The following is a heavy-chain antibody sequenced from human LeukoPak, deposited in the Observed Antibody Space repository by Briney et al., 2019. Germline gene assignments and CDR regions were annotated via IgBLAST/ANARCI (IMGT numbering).Heavy chain of an antibody. CDR1: GYTFTSYA. Sequence: ASVKVSCKASGYTFTSYAMNWVRQAPGQGLEWMGWINTNTENPTYAQGFTGRFVFSLDTSVSTVYLQISSLKAEDTAVYYCAREGPSELSSSWYLDYWGQGTLVTVSS. J-gene: IGHJ4*02. CDR2: INTNTENP. CDR3: AREGPSELSSSWYLDY. V-gene: IGHV7-4-1*02. D-gene: IGHD6-13*01.